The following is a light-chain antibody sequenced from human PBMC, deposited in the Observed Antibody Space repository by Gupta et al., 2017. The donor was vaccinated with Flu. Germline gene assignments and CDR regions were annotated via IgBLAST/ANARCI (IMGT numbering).Light chain of an antibody. CDR1: QSLVYKDGITY. CDR3: MQGTQWPYT. Sequence: DGVMTQHHLSLPVTLGQPAYISCMSSQSLVYKDGITYLNWFQQRPGQSPRRLIYEVSTRDSGVPDRFGGSWSSTYTTLKISMVEAEDVVIYYCMQGTQWPYTFGQGTRLEIK. V-gene: IGKV2-30*01. CDR2: EVS. J-gene: IGKJ2*01.